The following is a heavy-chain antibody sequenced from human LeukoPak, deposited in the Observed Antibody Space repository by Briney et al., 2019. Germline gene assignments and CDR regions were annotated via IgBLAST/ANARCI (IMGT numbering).Heavy chain of an antibody. D-gene: IGHD1-1*01. CDR3: VRDRNSNLRLGF. CDR1: AGFINSSNW. J-gene: IGHJ4*02. V-gene: IGHV4-4*02. Sequence: SGTLSLTCAVSAGFINSSNWWSWVRQPPGKGLEWIGESFHTGDANYNPSLKSRVTMSVDKSKNQFSLRLSSVTAADTAMYFCVRDRNSNLRLGFWGQGALVTVSS. CDR2: SFHTGDA.